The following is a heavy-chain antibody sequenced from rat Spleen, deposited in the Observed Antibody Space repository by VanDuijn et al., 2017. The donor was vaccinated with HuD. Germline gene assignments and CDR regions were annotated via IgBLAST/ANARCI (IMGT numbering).Heavy chain of an antibody. Sequence: EVQLVETGGGLVHPGESLKLSCVASGFTFSRYWMYWVRQAPGKGLEWVSSISNDGGTTYYSDSVKGRFTIPRDNAKSTLDLQMDSLRSEDTATYYCATHGTMAARSGYYFDYWGQGVMVTVSS. CDR1: GFTFSRYW. CDR3: ATHGTMAARSGYYFDY. J-gene: IGHJ2*01. CDR2: ISNDGGTT. D-gene: IGHD1-2*01. V-gene: IGHV5-58*01.